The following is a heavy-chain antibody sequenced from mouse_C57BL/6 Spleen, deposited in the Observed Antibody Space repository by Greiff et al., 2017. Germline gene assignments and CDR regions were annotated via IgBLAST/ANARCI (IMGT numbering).Heavy chain of an antibody. Sequence: VQLQQPGAELVKPGASVKMSCKASGYTFTSYWITWVKQRPGQGLEWIGDIYPGSGSTNYNEKFKSKATLTVDTSPSTAYMQLSSLTSEDSAVYYCARSTTTVVATRYAMDYWGQGTSVTVSS. CDR3: ARSTTTVVATRYAMDY. CDR1: GYTFTSYW. V-gene: IGHV1-55*01. J-gene: IGHJ4*01. D-gene: IGHD1-1*01. CDR2: IYPGSGST.